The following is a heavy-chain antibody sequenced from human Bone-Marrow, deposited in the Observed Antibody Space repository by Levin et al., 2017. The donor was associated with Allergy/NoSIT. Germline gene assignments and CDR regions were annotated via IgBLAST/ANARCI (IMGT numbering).Heavy chain of an antibody. V-gene: IGHV3-74*01. J-gene: IGHJ2*01. CDR2: INSDGSIT. Sequence: GESLKISCAASGFTFSSHRMHWLRQVPGRGLVWVSRINSDGSITTHADSVTGRFTISRDNAKNTLYLQMNSLRAEDTAIYYCANTENRNGYWYFDRWGRGTPVTVSS. D-gene: IGHD2/OR15-2a*01. CDR1: GFTFSSHR. CDR3: ANTENRNGYWYFDR.